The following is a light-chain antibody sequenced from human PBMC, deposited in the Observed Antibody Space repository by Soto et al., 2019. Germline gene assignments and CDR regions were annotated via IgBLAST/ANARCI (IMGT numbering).Light chain of an antibody. CDR3: LQYSDYRS. J-gene: IGKJ1*01. Sequence: DIQMTQSPSTLSASIGDRVTITCRASQSIGRWLVWYQQKPGKAPNLLIYQASSLESGVPSRFSGSGSGTEFTLTISSLQPDDFAAYYCLQYSDYRSFGQGTGVEIK. CDR1: QSIGRW. CDR2: QAS. V-gene: IGKV1-5*03.